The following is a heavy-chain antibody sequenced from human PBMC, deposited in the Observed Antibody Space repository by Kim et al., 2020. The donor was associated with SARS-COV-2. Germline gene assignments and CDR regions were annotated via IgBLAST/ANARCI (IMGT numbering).Heavy chain of an antibody. D-gene: IGHD5-12*01. V-gene: IGHV4-39*07. CDR3: ARVGSGYERYYYYGMDV. Sequence: LKSRVTISVDTSKNQFSLKLSSVTAADTAVYYCARVGSGYERYYYYGMDVWGQGTTVTVSS. J-gene: IGHJ6*02.